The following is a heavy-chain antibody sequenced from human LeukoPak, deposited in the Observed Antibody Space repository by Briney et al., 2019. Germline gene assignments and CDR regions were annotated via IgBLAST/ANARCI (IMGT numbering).Heavy chain of an antibody. CDR1: GFTFSSYS. V-gene: IGHV3-21*01. CDR3: ARDNYDSSGYYAVDYYYYGMDV. D-gene: IGHD3-22*01. J-gene: IGHJ6*02. CDR2: ISSSSSYI. Sequence: AGGSLRLSCAASGFTFSSYSMNWVRQAPGKGLEWVSSISSSSSYIYYADSVKGRFTISRDNAKNSLYLQMNSLRAEDTAVYYCARDNYDSSGYYAVDYYYYGMDVWGQGTTVTVSS.